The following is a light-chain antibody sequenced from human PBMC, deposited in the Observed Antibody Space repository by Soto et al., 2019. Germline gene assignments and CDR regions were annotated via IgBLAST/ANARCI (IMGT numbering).Light chain of an antibody. CDR3: HQYNNSPPRYT. CDR2: GAS. Sequence: EIVMTQSPATLSVSQGERATLSCRASQMVSSNLAWYQQKPGQAPRLLIYGASTRATGIPARFSGSGSGTEFTLTISRLQSEDFAVYYCHQYNNSPPRYTFGQGTKLEI. CDR1: QMVSSN. J-gene: IGKJ2*01. V-gene: IGKV3-15*01.